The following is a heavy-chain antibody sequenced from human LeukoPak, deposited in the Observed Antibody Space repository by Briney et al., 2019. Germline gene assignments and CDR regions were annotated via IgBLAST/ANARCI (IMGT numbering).Heavy chain of an antibody. Sequence: SETLSLTCGVSGVSFSGYYWSWIRQSPGKGPEWIGEISHSGSTSYNPSLQSRVTISLDTSRNQFSLNLAFVTAADTAIYYCTKTSPGVPLDFWGQGALVTVSS. J-gene: IGHJ4*02. D-gene: IGHD7-27*01. CDR3: TKTSPGVPLDF. CDR2: ISHSGST. CDR1: GVSFSGYY. V-gene: IGHV4-34*01.